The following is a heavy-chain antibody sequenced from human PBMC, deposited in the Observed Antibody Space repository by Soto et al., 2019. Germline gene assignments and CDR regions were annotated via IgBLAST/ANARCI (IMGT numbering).Heavy chain of an antibody. CDR1: GFTFSNYA. V-gene: IGHV3-23*01. Sequence: PGGSLRLSCAASGFTFSNYAMSWVRQAPGKGLEWVSVVSGSGGDTNYADSVKGRFTISRDNSKNTLYLQMNSLRAEDTAVYYCAKDRWETNAAVVSSFEYWGQGTLVTVSS. CDR3: AKDRWETNAAVVSSFEY. CDR2: VSGSGGDT. J-gene: IGHJ4*01. D-gene: IGHD5-18*01.